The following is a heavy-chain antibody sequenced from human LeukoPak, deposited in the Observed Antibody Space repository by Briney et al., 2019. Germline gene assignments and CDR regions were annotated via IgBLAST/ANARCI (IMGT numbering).Heavy chain of an antibody. CDR3: ARAAIVVVPARGYYYYMDV. J-gene: IGHJ6*03. Sequence: SVKVSCKASGGTFSSYAISWVRQAPGQGLEWMGGIIPIFGTANYAQKFQGRVTITTDESTSTAYMELSSLRSEDTAVYYCARAAIVVVPARGYYYYMDVWGKGTTVTVSS. CDR1: GGTFSSYA. V-gene: IGHV1-69*05. D-gene: IGHD2-2*01. CDR2: IIPIFGTA.